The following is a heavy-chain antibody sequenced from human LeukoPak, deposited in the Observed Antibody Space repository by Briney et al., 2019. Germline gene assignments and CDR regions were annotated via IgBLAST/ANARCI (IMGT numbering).Heavy chain of an antibody. CDR3: AKPPIAARHLDY. V-gene: IGHV3-23*01. CDR1: GFTFSSYA. J-gene: IGHJ4*02. CDR2: ISGSGGST. D-gene: IGHD6-6*01. Sequence: GGSLRLSCAASGFTFSSYAMSWVRQAPGKGLEWVSAISGSGGSTYYADSVKGRFTISRDNSKNTLYLQMNSLRAEDAAVYYCAKPPIAARHLDYWGQGTLVTVSS.